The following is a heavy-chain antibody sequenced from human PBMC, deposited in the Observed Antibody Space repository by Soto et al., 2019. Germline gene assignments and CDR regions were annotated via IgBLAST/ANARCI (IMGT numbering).Heavy chain of an antibody. V-gene: IGHV1-18*01. J-gene: IGHJ3*02. CDR1: GYTFTSSG. CDR3: ARDYYDSSGYFPPYGFDI. CDR2: ISAYNGNT. Sequence: GASVKVSCKASGYTFTSSGISWVRQAPGQGLEWMGWISAYNGNTNYAQKLQGRVTMTTDTSTSTAYMELRTLGSDDTAVYYCARDYYDSSGYFPPYGFDIWGQGTMVTVS. D-gene: IGHD3-22*01.